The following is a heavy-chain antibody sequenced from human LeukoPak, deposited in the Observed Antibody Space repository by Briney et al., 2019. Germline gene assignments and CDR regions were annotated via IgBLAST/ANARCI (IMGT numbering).Heavy chain of an antibody. J-gene: IGHJ4*02. Sequence: GASVKVSCKTSGYTFTSYYMHWVRQAPGLGLEWMGLINPSGGSTTYAQKFQGRVAMARGTSTSTVYMELSSLRSEDTAMYYCARGDGGNTFDYWGQGTLVTIYS. D-gene: IGHD4-23*01. CDR1: GYTFTSYY. CDR3: ARGDGGNTFDY. V-gene: IGHV1-46*01. CDR2: INPSGGST.